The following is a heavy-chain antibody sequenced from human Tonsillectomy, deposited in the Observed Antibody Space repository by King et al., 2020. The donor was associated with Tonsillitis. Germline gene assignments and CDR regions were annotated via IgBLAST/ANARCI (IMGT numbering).Heavy chain of an antibody. Sequence: VQLVESGGGLVKPGGSLRLSCAASGFTFRNAWMSWVRQAPGKGLEWVGRIKSKTDGGTTDYAAPVKGRFTISRDDSKNKLYLQMNSLKTEDTAVYYCTTDPGYGYYYYYGMDVWGQGTTVTVSS. CDR2: IKSKTDGGTT. CDR3: TTDPGYGYYYYYGMDV. CDR1: GFTFRNAW. D-gene: IGHD5-18*01. J-gene: IGHJ6*02. V-gene: IGHV3-15*01.